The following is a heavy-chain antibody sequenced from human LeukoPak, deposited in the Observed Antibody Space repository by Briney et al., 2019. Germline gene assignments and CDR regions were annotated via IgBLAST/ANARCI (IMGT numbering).Heavy chain of an antibody. CDR2: ISYDGSNK. V-gene: IGHV3-30*03. CDR3: LVTCYGAIY. CDR1: GFTFCTYG. D-gene: IGHD4/OR15-4a*01. J-gene: IGHJ4*02. Sequence: GGSLRLFCAASGFTFCTYGMHWVRQAPGKGLEWVAVISYDGSNKYYADSVKGRFTVSRDNSRNTLYLQMDSLRADDTAMYYCLVTCYGAIYWGQGTLVTVSS.